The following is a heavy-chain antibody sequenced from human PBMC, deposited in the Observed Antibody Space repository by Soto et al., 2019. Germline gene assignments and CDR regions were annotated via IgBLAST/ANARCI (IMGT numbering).Heavy chain of an antibody. CDR3: ARRAAVAGRFLDY. CDR1: GGSISSSNW. V-gene: IGHV4-4*02. D-gene: IGHD6-19*01. J-gene: IGHJ4*02. Sequence: SETLSLTCAVSGGSISSSNWWSWVRQPPGKGLEWIGEIYHSGSTNYNPSLKSRVTISVDKSKNQFSLKLSSVTAADTAVYYCARRAAVAGRFLDYWGQGTLVTVSS. CDR2: IYHSGST.